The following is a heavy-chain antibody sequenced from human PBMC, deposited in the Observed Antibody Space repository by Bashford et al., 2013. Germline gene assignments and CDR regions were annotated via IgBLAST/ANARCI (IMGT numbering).Heavy chain of an antibody. CDR3: ARGLEKVRGVLASSPYGMDV. V-gene: IGHV1-46*01. CDR2: INPSGGST. Sequence: ASVKVSCKASGYTFTSYYMHWVRQAPGQGLEWMGIINPSGGSTSYAQKFQGRLTLTTDTSTTTSYLELRSLTSDDTAVYYCARGLEKVRGVLASSPYGMDVWGQGTMVTVSS. CDR1: GYTFTSYY. J-gene: IGHJ6*02. D-gene: IGHD3-10*01.